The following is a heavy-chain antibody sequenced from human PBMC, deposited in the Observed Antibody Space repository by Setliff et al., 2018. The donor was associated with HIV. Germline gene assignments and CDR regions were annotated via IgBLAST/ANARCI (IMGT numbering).Heavy chain of an antibody. J-gene: IGHJ4*02. Sequence: GGSLRLSCEASGFTFRSYGMHWVRQAPGKGLQWVAVIWYDGSNKYYADSVKGRFTISRDNIKNTLYLQMNSLRAEDTAVYYCAKGSIAAAAPEGIFDYWGQGTLVTV. D-gene: IGHD6-13*01. CDR1: GFTFRSYG. CDR2: IWYDGSNK. CDR3: AKGSIAAAAPEGIFDY. V-gene: IGHV3-33*06.